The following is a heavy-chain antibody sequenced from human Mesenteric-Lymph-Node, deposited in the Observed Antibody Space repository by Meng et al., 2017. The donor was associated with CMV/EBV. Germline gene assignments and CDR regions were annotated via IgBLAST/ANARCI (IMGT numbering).Heavy chain of an antibody. J-gene: IGHJ6*02. V-gene: IGHV3-11*04. D-gene: IGHD2-2*02. CDR3: ARGSCSSTSCYKGNSYYYYGMDV. CDR1: GFTFSDYY. CDR2: INPGGSTT. Sequence: GESLKISCAASGFTFSDYYMTWIRQAPGKGLEWLSYINPGGSTTYYADSVKGRFTISRDNAMNSLYLQMNSLRAGDTAVYYCARGSCSSTSCYKGNSYYYYGMDVWGQGTAVTVSS.